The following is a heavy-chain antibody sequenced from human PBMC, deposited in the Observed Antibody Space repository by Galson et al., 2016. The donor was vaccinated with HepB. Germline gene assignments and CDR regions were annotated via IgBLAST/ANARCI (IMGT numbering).Heavy chain of an antibody. J-gene: IGHJ3*02. Sequence: SLRLSCAASGFTFRSNNMNWVRQAPGKGLEWVSSISSGSSYIYYADSVKGRFTISRDNAKNSLYLQMNSLRAEDTAVYYCARGREQQLLDAFDIWGQRTMVTVSS. CDR2: ISSGSSYI. D-gene: IGHD6-13*01. V-gene: IGHV3-21*01. CDR1: GFTFRSNN. CDR3: ARGREQQLLDAFDI.